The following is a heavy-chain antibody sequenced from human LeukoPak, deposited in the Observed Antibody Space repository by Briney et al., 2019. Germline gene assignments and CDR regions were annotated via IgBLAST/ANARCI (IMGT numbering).Heavy chain of an antibody. J-gene: IGHJ4*02. V-gene: IGHV3-23*01. CDR2: ISGSGDNT. D-gene: IGHD2-2*01. CDR1: GFTFSSSA. Sequence: GGSLRLSCAASGFTFSSSAMSWVRQAPGKGLEWVSGISGSGDNTYYADSVKGRFTISRDNSKNTLYLQMNSLRAEDTAVYYCARDQPFDYWGQGTLVTVSS. CDR3: ARDQPFDY.